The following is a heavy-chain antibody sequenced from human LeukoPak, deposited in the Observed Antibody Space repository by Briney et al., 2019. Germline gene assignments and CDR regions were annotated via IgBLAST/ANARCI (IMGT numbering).Heavy chain of an antibody. Sequence: SVKVSCKASGGTFSSYAISWVRQAPGQGLEWMGGIIPIFGTANYAQKFQGRVTITTDESTSTVYMELSSLRSEDTAVYYCAREGCSGGSCPNYYYYYMDVWGKGTTVTVSS. CDR2: IIPIFGTA. V-gene: IGHV1-69*05. D-gene: IGHD2-15*01. J-gene: IGHJ6*03. CDR1: GGTFSSYA. CDR3: AREGCSGGSCPNYYYYYMDV.